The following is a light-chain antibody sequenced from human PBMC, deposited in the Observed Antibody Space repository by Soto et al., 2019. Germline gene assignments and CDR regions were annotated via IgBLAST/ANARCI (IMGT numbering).Light chain of an antibody. CDR3: QQSYKILT. CDR2: AAS. J-gene: IGKJ4*01. V-gene: IGKV1-39*01. CDR1: DNIGSN. Sequence: DIQRTPSPTSLSASVGDRVTSSCRASDNIGSNLNWYQHQTGTAPKLLIYAASSLQGGVPSRFSGSGYGTQFTLTISGLQTEDFATYYCQQSYKILTFGGGTKVDIK.